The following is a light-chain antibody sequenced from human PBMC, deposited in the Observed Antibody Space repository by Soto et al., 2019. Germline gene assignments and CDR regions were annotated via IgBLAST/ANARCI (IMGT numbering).Light chain of an antibody. CDR2: EVT. Sequence: QSALTQPASVSGSPGQSITISCTGTVSDVGGYNHVSWYQQHPGEAPKLMIYEVTNRPSGVSNRFSGSKSGNTASLTISGLPAEDEADYFCSSYTSSTTLVFGGGTKLTVL. J-gene: IGLJ2*01. V-gene: IGLV2-14*01. CDR3: SSYTSSTTLV. CDR1: VSDVGGYNH.